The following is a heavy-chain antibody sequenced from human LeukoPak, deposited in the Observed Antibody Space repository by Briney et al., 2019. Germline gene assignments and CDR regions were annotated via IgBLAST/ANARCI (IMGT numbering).Heavy chain of an antibody. V-gene: IGHV3-21*01. D-gene: IGHD6-19*01. CDR1: GFTFSNYG. CDR2: ISSSSSYI. J-gene: IGHJ4*02. Sequence: GGSLRLSCEASGFTFSNYGMSWVRQAPGKGLEWVSSISSSSSYIYYADSVKGRFTISRDNAKNSLYLQMNSLRAEDTAVYYCARGGSDSSGWYAYWGQGTLVTVSS. CDR3: ARGGSDSSGWYAY.